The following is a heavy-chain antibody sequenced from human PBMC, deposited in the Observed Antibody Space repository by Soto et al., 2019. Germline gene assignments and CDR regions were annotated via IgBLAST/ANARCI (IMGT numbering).Heavy chain of an antibody. J-gene: IGHJ6*02. D-gene: IGHD6-13*01. CDR1: GGSISSGGYS. CDR3: ARGAAAGSYGMDV. V-gene: IGHV4-30-2*01. Sequence: SETLSLTCAVSGGSISSGGYSWSWIRQPPGKGLEWIGYIYHSGSTYYNPSLKSRVTISVDRSKNQFSLKLSSVTAADTAVYYCARGAAAGSYGMDVWGQGTTVTV. CDR2: IYHSGST.